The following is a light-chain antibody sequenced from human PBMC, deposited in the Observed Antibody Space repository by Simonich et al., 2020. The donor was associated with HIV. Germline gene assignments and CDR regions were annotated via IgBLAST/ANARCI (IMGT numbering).Light chain of an antibody. V-gene: IGKV1-33*01. CDR2: DAT. Sequence: DIQMTQSPSSLSASVGDRVTITCRASQDIRNYLNWYQQKAGKAPKLLIYDATNLETGVPSRFRGSGSGTDFTFTISSLQPADIATYYCQQYDELPYTFGQGTKLEIK. J-gene: IGKJ2*01. CDR1: QDIRNY. CDR3: QQYDELPYT.